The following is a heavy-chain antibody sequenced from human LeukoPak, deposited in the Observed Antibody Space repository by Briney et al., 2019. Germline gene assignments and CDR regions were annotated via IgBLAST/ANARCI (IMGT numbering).Heavy chain of an antibody. V-gene: IGHV3-23*01. Sequence: PGGSLRLSCAASGFTFSSYAMSWVRQAPGKGLEWVSAISGSGGSTYYPGSVKGRITTSSNNSKHTLYLQMNSLRAEDTAVYYCAKDSGPAVGGYCSGGSCCPPYYYGMDVWGQGTTVTVSS. CDR1: GFTFSSYA. CDR2: ISGSGGST. CDR3: AKDSGPAVGGYCSGGSCCPPYYYGMDV. J-gene: IGHJ6*02. D-gene: IGHD2-15*01.